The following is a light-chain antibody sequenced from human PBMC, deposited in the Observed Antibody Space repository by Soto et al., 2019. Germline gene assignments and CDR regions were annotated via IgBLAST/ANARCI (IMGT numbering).Light chain of an antibody. CDR3: QHYSVFPLT. V-gene: IGKV1-5*03. J-gene: IGKJ4*01. CDR1: ESISSW. CDR2: KAS. Sequence: DIPMTQFPSTLSASVGDRVTITCRASESISSWLAWYQQKPGKAPKILIYKASTLQSGVPSRFTGNGSGTEFTLTISSLQPDDFATYYCQHYSVFPLTFGGGTKVEIK.